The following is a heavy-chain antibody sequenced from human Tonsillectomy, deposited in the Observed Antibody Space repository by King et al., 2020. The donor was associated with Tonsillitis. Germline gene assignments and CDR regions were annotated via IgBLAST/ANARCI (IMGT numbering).Heavy chain of an antibody. V-gene: IGHV3-23*04. CDR2: ISGGGGST. J-gene: IGHJ4*02. D-gene: IGHD2-15*01. CDR1: RFTFSNYA. Sequence: EVQLVESGGGLVQPGGSLRLSCAASRFTFSNYAMSWVRQAPGKGLEWVSAISGGGGSTYFADSVKGRFTISRDNSKNTLYLQMNSLRAEDTAVYYCAKVLGYCSGGSCRYFDYWGQGTLVTVSS. CDR3: AKVLGYCSGGSCRYFDY.